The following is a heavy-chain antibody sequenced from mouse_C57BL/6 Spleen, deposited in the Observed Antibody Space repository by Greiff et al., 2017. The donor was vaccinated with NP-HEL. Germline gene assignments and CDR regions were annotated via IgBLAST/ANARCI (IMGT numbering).Heavy chain of an antibody. Sequence: QVQLQQSGAELVRPGTSVKVSCKASGYAFTSYLIEWVKQRPGQGLEWIGVINPGSGGTNYNEKFKGKATLTADKSSSTAYMQLSSLTSEDSAVYFCARSNYYGSSYDFDYWGQGTTLTVSS. CDR1: GYAFTSYL. CDR2: INPGSGGT. V-gene: IGHV1-54*01. CDR3: ARSNYYGSSYDFDY. J-gene: IGHJ2*01. D-gene: IGHD1-1*01.